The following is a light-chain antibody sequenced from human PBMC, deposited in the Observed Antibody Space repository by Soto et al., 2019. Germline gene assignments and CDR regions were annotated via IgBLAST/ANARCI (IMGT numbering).Light chain of an antibody. CDR3: SSYTSSSTLGV. CDR1: SSDVGGYNY. V-gene: IGLV2-14*04. CDR2: DVS. Sequence: TSSDVGGYNYVSWYQQHPGKAPKLMIYDVSNRPSGVSNRFSGSKSGNTASLTISGLQAEDEADYYCSSYTSSSTLGVFGGGTKVTVL. J-gene: IGLJ2*01.